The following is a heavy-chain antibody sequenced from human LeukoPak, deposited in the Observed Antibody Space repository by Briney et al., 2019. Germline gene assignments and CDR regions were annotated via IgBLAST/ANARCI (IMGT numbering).Heavy chain of an antibody. D-gene: IGHD1-1*01. Sequence: SVKVSCKASGGTFSSYAISLVRQAPGQGLEWTGRIIPIFGTANYAQKFQGRVTITTDESTSTAYMELSSLRSEDTAVYYCARDLLTGYNWFDPWGQGTLVTVSS. CDR3: ARDLLTGYNWFDP. CDR2: IIPIFGTA. J-gene: IGHJ5*02. CDR1: GGTFSSYA. V-gene: IGHV1-69*05.